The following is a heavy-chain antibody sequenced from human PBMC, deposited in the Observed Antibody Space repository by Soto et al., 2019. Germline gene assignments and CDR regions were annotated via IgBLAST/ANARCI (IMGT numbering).Heavy chain of an antibody. CDR3: ARDSVTRVSSDIPGMDV. Sequence: GGSLRLSCVASGFDFSTYAMSWVRQAPGKXLEWVSVIGEGGVSRVYADAVKGRFTISRDNSKNTLYLQMTGLRVDDTAMYYCARDSVTRVSSDIPGMDVWGQGTTVTVSS. D-gene: IGHD3-10*01. J-gene: IGHJ6*02. V-gene: IGHV3-23*01. CDR1: GFDFSTYA. CDR2: IGEGGVSR.